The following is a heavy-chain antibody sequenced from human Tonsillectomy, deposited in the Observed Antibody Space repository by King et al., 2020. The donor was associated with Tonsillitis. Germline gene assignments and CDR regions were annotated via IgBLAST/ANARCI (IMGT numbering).Heavy chain of an antibody. CDR1: GYTFTTYG. V-gene: IGHV1-18*01. J-gene: IGHJ3*02. D-gene: IGHD4-23*01. Sequence: QLVQSGAEVKKPGASVKVSCKASGYTFTTYGISWVRQAPGQGLECMGWISAYNGNTNYAQKFQGRVTMTTDTSTSTAYMELRSLRSDDTAVYYCARDRYGGNSVGTFDIWGQGTMVTVSS. CDR3: ARDRYGGNSVGTFDI. CDR2: ISAYNGNT.